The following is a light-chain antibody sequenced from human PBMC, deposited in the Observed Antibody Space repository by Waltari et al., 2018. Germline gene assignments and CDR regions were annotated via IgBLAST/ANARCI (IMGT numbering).Light chain of an antibody. CDR2: EDK. Sequence: SYELTQPPSVSVSPGQTARITCSGDALPKKYAYWYQQKSGQTPVLVIYEDKKRPSGIPVRVSGSSSGTGATLTISGAQVEDEADYSTDNNGRGVFGGGTKLTVL. J-gene: IGLJ2*01. CDR3: YSTDNNGRGV. CDR1: ALPKKY. V-gene: IGLV3-10*01.